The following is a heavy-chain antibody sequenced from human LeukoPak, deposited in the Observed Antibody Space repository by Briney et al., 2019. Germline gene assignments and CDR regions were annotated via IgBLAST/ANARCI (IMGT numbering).Heavy chain of an antibody. CDR1: GGTFSSYA. CDR3: AREGSMGLTGTYHFNY. J-gene: IGHJ4*02. D-gene: IGHD1-7*01. CDR2: IIPIFGIA. Sequence: SVKVSCKASGGTFSSYAISWVRQAPGQGLEWMGRIIPIFGIANYAQKFQGRVTITADKSTSTAYMELSSLRSEDTAVYYCAREGSMGLTGTYHFNYWGQGTLVTVSS. V-gene: IGHV1-69*04.